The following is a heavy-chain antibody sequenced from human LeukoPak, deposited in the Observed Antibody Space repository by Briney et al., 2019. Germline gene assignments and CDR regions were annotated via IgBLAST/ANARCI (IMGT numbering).Heavy chain of an antibody. J-gene: IGHJ4*02. Sequence: GGSLRLSGAGSGFTFSNHQMNWVRRAPGKGLEWVAKIKQDGGGKHYVDSVKGRFTISRDNAKNSLYLQMNSLRVEDTAMYYCARWNYDSGSWVLDYWGQGTLVTVSS. CDR3: ARWNYDSGSWVLDY. D-gene: IGHD3-10*01. V-gene: IGHV3-7*05. CDR2: IKQDGGGK. CDR1: GFTFSNHQ.